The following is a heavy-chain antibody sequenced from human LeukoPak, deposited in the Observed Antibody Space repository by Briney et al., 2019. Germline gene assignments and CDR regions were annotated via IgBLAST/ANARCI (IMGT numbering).Heavy chain of an antibody. Sequence: SETLSLTCTVSGGSISSYYWSWIRQPPGKGLEWIGYIYYSGSTDYNPSLKSRVTISVDTSKNQFSLKLSSVTAADTAVYYCARSRYYYYMDVWGKGTTVTVSS. J-gene: IGHJ6*03. CDR3: ARSRYYYYMDV. CDR2: IYYSGST. CDR1: GGSISSYY. V-gene: IGHV4-59*01.